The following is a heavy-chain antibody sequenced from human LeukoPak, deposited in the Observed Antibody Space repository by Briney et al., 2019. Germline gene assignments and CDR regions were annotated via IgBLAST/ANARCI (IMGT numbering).Heavy chain of an antibody. Sequence: ASVKVSXKASGYTFTGYYMHWVRQAPGQGLEWIGWINPNSGGTNYAQKFQGRVTMTRDTSISTAYMELSRLRSDDTAVYYCARDMGTADWGIDYWGQGTLVTVSS. CDR1: GYTFTGYY. CDR2: INPNSGGT. J-gene: IGHJ4*02. D-gene: IGHD7-27*01. CDR3: ARDMGTADWGIDY. V-gene: IGHV1-2*02.